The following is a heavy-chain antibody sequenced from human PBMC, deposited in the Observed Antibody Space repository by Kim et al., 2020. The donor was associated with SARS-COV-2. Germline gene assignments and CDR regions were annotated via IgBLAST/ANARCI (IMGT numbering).Heavy chain of an antibody. CDR2: ISGSGGST. J-gene: IGHJ6*02. CDR3: AKDTPEEYSSGWYYSHYYGMDV. CDR1: GFTFSSYA. Sequence: GGSLRLSCAASGFTFSSYAMSWVRQAPGKGLEWVSAISGSGGSTYYADSVKGRFTISRDNSKNTLYLQMNSLRAEDTAVYYCAKDTPEEYSSGWYYSHYYGMDVWGQGTTVTVSS. D-gene: IGHD6-19*01. V-gene: IGHV3-23*01.